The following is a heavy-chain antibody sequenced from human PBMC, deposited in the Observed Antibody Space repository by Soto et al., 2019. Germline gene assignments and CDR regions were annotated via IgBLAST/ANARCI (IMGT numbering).Heavy chain of an antibody. Sequence: SETLSLTCTVSGGSISSSSYYWGWILQPPGKGLEWIGSIYYSVSTCYNPSLKSRVTISVDTSKNQFYLKMTSVTDADTAVYYCAARHFRSRSWTDRRIEYWGQGNLVTVS. CDR3: AARHFRSRSWTDRRIEY. J-gene: IGHJ4*02. CDR1: GGSISSSSYY. CDR2: IYYSVST. D-gene: IGHD3-3*02. V-gene: IGHV4-39*07.